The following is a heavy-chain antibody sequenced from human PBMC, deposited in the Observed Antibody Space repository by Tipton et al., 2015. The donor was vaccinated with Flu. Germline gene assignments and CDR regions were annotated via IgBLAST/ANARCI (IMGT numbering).Heavy chain of an antibody. CDR1: GGTFSSYA. D-gene: IGHD3-3*01. V-gene: IGHV1-69*01. Sequence: QLVQSGAEVKKPGSSVKVSCKASGGTFSSYAISWVRQAPGQGLEWMGGIIPIFGTANYAQKFQGRVTITADESTSTAYMELSSLRSEDTAVYYCARGGNDFWSGYYNVYYYMDVWGKGTTVTVSS. J-gene: IGHJ6*03. CDR3: ARGGNDFWSGYYNVYYYMDV. CDR2: IIPIFGTA.